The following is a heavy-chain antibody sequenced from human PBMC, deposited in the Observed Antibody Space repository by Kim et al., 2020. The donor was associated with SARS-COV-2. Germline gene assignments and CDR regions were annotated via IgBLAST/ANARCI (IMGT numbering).Heavy chain of an antibody. D-gene: IGHD2-2*01. J-gene: IGHJ4*02. V-gene: IGHV3-7*01. CDR3: ARYCSVANCYASGDF. Sequence: VDSVKGRFTISRDHAKYSLFLQMNSLRAEDTAVYYCARYCSVANCYASGDFWGQGTLVTVSS.